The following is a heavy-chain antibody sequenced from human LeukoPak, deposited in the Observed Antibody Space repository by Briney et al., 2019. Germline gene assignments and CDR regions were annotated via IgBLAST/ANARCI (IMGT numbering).Heavy chain of an antibody. V-gene: IGHV4-61*02. CDR3: ARDHAWAVAGLYFDY. J-gene: IGHJ4*02. D-gene: IGHD6-19*01. CDR2: IYTSGST. CDR1: GGSISSGSYY. Sequence: PSQTLSLTCTVSGGSISSGSYYWSWIRQPAGKGLEWIGRIYTSGSTNYNPSLKSRVTISVDTSKNQFSLKLSSVTAADTAVYYCARDHAWAVAGLYFDYWGQGTLVTVS.